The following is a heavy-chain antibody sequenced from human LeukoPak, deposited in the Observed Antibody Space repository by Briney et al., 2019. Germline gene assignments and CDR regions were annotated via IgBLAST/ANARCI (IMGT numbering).Heavy chain of an antibody. CDR3: ARGAWVAAAFDY. J-gene: IGHJ4*02. V-gene: IGHV4-4*07. CDR2: IYTSGST. D-gene: IGHD2-15*01. Sequence: SETLSLTCTVSGGSISSYYWSWIRQPAGKGLEWIGRIYTSGSTNYNPSLKSRVTMSVDTSKNQFSLELSSVTAADTAVYYCARGAWVAAAFDYWGQGTLVTVSS. CDR1: GGSISSYY.